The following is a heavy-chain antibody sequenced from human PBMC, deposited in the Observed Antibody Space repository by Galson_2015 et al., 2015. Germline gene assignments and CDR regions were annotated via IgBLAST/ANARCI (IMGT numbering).Heavy chain of an antibody. D-gene: IGHD3-10*01. V-gene: IGHV1-8*01. Sequence: SVKVSCKASGYSFSTYDINWVRQATGQGLERMGWMNPNSGNTGYAQKLQGGVSMTRNISISTAYMELSSLRSEDTAVYYCATAARSGSYYNDYWGQGTLVTVSS. CDR2: MNPNSGNT. CDR1: GYSFSTYD. J-gene: IGHJ4*02. CDR3: ATAARSGSYYNDY.